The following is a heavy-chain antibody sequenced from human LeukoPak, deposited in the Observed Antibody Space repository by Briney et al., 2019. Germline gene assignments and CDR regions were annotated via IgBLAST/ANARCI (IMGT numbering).Heavy chain of an antibody. CDR2: IIPILGIA. CDR3: ARDRYYYGSGTYPGGFDP. D-gene: IGHD3-10*01. Sequence: SVKVSCKASGGTFSSYAISWERQAPGQGLEWMGRIIPILGIANYAQKFQGRVTITADKSTSTAYMELSSLRSEDTAVYYCARDRYYYGSGTYPGGFDPWGQGTLVTVSS. CDR1: GGTFSSYA. J-gene: IGHJ5*02. V-gene: IGHV1-69*04.